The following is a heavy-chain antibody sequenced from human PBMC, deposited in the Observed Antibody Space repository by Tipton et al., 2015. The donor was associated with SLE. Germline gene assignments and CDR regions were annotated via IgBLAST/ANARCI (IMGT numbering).Heavy chain of an antibody. CDR2: IAWTSGTI. J-gene: IGHJ4*02. CDR1: GFTFSNFV. Sequence: SLRLSCVTSGFTFSNFVMSWVRQAPGQGPEWVSGIAWTSGTIGYADSVKGRFTISRDNANNSLYLRMNNLRAEDTALYYCVKDIGDYSGSGSFESWGQGALVTVSS. V-gene: IGHV3-9*01. CDR3: VKDIGDYSGSGSFES. D-gene: IGHD3-10*01.